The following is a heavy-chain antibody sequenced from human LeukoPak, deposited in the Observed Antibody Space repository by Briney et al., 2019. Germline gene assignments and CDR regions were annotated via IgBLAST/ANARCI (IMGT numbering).Heavy chain of an antibody. CDR3: ADDYSSGGHFDY. Sequence: GGSLRLSCEASGFMFKDYGMSWVRQAPGRGLEWISTINYSGANTHYADSVRGRFTIPRDNSKNTLSLQMNSLRVEDTAIYYCADDYSSGGHFDYWGQGTRVTVSS. D-gene: IGHD3-10*01. CDR1: GFMFKDYG. CDR2: INYSGANT. J-gene: IGHJ4*02. V-gene: IGHV3-23*01.